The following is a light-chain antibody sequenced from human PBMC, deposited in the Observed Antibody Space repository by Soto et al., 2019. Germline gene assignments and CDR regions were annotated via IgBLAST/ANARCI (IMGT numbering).Light chain of an antibody. Sequence: QSVLTQPPSASGSPGQSVTISCTGTSSDVGGYDYVSWYQQHAGKAPKLMIYEVTNRPSGVPDRFSGSKSGNTASLTVSGLQAEDEADYYCSSYAASNNVVFGTGTKLTVL. J-gene: IGLJ1*01. CDR2: EVT. V-gene: IGLV2-8*01. CDR1: SSDVGGYDY. CDR3: SSYAASNNVV.